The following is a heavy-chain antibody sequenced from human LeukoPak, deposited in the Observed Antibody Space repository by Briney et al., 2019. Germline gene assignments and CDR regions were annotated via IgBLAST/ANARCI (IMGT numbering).Heavy chain of an antibody. J-gene: IGHJ4*02. V-gene: IGHV1-8*01. CDR1: GYTFTSYD. Sequence: ASVKVSCKASGYTFTSYDINWVRQATGQGLEWMGWMNPNSGNTGYAQKLQGRVTMTRNTSISTAYMELSSLRSEDTAVYYCAIRYSSSWYVFSNKFDYWGQGTLVTVSS. D-gene: IGHD6-13*01. CDR3: AIRYSSSWYVFSNKFDY. CDR2: MNPNSGNT.